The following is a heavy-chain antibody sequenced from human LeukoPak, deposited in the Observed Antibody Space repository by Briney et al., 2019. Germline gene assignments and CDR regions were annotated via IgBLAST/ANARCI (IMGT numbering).Heavy chain of an antibody. CDR2: ISYDGSNK. V-gene: IGHV3-30*18. J-gene: IGHJ4*02. CDR3: AKGAAERVVVTAIDYFDY. D-gene: IGHD2-21*02. Sequence: GGSLRLSCAASGFTFSDYGMNWVRQAPGKGLEWVTVISYDGSNKYYADSVKGRFTISRDNSKNTVYLQMNSLRAEDTAVYYCAKGAAERVVVTAIDYFDYWGQGTLVTVSS. CDR1: GFTFSDYG.